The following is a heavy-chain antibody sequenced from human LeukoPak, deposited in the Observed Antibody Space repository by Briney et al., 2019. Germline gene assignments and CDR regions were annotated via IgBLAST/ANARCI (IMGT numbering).Heavy chain of an antibody. CDR3: ARARRHYGMDV. D-gene: IGHD6-25*01. Sequence: GGSLRLSCAASGFTVSSNYMSWVRQAPGKGLEWVSVIYSGGSTYYADSVKSRFTISRDNSKNTLYLQMNSLRAEDTAVYYCARARRHYGMDVWGQGTTVTVSS. V-gene: IGHV3-66*01. CDR2: IYSGGST. J-gene: IGHJ6*02. CDR1: GFTVSSNY.